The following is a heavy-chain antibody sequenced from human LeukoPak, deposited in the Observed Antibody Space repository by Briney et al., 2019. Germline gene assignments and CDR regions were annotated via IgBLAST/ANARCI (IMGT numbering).Heavy chain of an antibody. D-gene: IGHD5-12*01. Sequence: SETLSLTCAVSGGSISSCYWSWIRQPPGKGLEWIGIIYHSGSTYYNPSLKSRVSTSVDTSKNQFSLGLTSVTAADTAVYYCARFITSGYYYFDYWGQGTLVTVSS. J-gene: IGHJ4*02. CDR1: GGSISSCY. CDR3: ARFITSGYYYFDY. V-gene: IGHV4-59*08. CDR2: IYHSGST.